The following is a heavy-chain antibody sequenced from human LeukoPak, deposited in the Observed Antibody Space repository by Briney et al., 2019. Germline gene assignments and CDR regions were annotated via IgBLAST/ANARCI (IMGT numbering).Heavy chain of an antibody. Sequence: ASVKVSCKASGYTLTGYYMHWVRQAPGQGLEWMGWINPNSGGTNYAQKFQGRVTMTRDTSTSTDYMELSSLRSEDTAVYYCARGEMPYYYDSSGYPQARLAEYFQHWGQGTLVTVSS. CDR1: GYTLTGYY. J-gene: IGHJ1*01. V-gene: IGHV1-2*02. CDR2: INPNSGGT. D-gene: IGHD3-22*01. CDR3: ARGEMPYYYDSSGYPQARLAEYFQH.